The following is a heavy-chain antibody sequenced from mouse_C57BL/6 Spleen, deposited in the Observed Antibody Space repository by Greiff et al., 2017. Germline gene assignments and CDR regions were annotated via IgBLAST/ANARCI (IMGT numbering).Heavy chain of an antibody. J-gene: IGHJ4*01. V-gene: IGHV1-74*01. CDR1: GYTFTSYW. CDR2: IHPSDSDT. Sequence: QVQLQQPGAELVKPGASVKVSCKASGYTFTSYWMHWVKQRPGQGLEWIGRIHPSDSDTNYNQKYKGKATLTVDKSYSTAYMQLSSLTSEDSAVYYCATITTVVRAMDYWGQGTSVTVSS. D-gene: IGHD1-1*01. CDR3: ATITTVVRAMDY.